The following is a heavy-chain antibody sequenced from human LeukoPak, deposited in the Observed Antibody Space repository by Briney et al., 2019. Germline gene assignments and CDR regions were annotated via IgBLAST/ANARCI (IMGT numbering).Heavy chain of an antibody. CDR3: ARTSGYDFGTDFDY. CDR2: INPDSGGT. CDR1: GYPFTGYY. J-gene: IGHJ4*02. Sequence: ASVKVSCKASGYPFTGYYLHWVRQAPGQGLEWMGWINPDSGGTDYEQKFQGRVTMTRDTSISTAYMELSRLRSDDTAVYYCARTSGYDFGTDFDYWGRGTLVTVSS. D-gene: IGHD5-12*01. V-gene: IGHV1-2*02.